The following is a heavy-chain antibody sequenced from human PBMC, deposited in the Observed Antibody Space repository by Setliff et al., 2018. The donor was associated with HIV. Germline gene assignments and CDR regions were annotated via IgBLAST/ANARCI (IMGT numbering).Heavy chain of an antibody. CDR2: IHPGDSNI. CDR3: ASSITVAAGRSHYYYAMDV. Sequence: GESLKISCKGSGYSFSSYWIGWVRQKPGKGLEWMGIIHPGDSNIKYSPSFRGQVTISTDKSISIAYLQWSSLKASDTAMYYCASSITVAAGRSHYYYAMDVWGQGTTVT. CDR1: GYSFSSYW. D-gene: IGHD1-20*01. J-gene: IGHJ6*02. V-gene: IGHV5-51*01.